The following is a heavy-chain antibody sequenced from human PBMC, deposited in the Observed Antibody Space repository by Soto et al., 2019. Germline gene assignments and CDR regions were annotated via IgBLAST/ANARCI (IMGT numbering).Heavy chain of an antibody. D-gene: IGHD3-9*01. CDR2: INHSGST. CDR3: ARVLRPRSYDILTGRSQDAFDI. CDR1: GGSFSGYY. J-gene: IGHJ3*02. Sequence: KPSETLSLTCAVYGGSFSGYYWSWIRQPPGKGLEWIGEINHSGSTNYNPSLKSRVTISVDTSKNQFSLKLSSVTAADTAVYYCARVLRPRSYDILTGRSQDAFDIWGQGTMVTVSS. V-gene: IGHV4-34*01.